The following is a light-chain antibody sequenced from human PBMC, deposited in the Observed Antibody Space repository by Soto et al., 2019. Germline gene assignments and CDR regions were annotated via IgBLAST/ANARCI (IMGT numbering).Light chain of an antibody. Sequence: QSVLTQPPSASGTPGQRVTISCSGSNSNIGKNYVSWYQQLPGTAPKLLIYTNNQRPSGVPDRFSGSKSGTSASLAISGLRSEDEADYYCAAWDDSLSGRVFGGGTKLTVL. CDR1: NSNIGKNY. J-gene: IGLJ3*02. CDR2: TNN. V-gene: IGLV1-47*01. CDR3: AAWDDSLSGRV.